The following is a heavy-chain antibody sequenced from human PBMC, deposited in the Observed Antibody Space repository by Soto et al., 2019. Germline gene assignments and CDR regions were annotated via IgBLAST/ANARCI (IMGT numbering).Heavy chain of an antibody. CDR3: ARRGYCPNGVCFFDH. D-gene: IGHD2-8*01. CDR2: ISSSTTYI. V-gene: IGHV3-21*01. Sequence: GGSLRLSCAASGFTFSYYSMNWVRQAPGKGLEWVSSISSSTTYIYYADSVKGRFTISRDNAKNSLYLQMNSLRAEDTAVYYCARRGYCPNGVCFFDHWGQGTLVTVSS. J-gene: IGHJ4*02. CDR1: GFTFSYYS.